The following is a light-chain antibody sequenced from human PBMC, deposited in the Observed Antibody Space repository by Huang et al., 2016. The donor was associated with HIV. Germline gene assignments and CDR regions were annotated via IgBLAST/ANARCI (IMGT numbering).Light chain of an antibody. CDR1: QSLLHSNGYND. Sequence: IVMTQSPLSLPVTPGEPASISCRSSQSLLHSNGYNDLAWYLQKPWQSPQLLISLGSNRASGVPDRFSGSGSGTDFTLKISRVEAEDVGVYYCLQAIQIPPTFGQGTKLEIK. CDR2: LGS. CDR3: LQAIQIPPT. V-gene: IGKV2-28*01. J-gene: IGKJ2*01.